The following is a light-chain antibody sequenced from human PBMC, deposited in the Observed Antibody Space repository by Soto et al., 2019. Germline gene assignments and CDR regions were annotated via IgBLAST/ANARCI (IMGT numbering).Light chain of an antibody. CDR1: STDVGSHDL. CDR3: CSYAGSSALL. CDR2: EGS. J-gene: IGLJ2*01. Sequence: QSALAQHASVSGSPGQSITISCTGSSTDVGSHDLVSWYKHPPGKAPKLIIYEGSKRPSGVSNRFSGSKSGNTASLTISWLQAEDEADYYCCSYAGSSALLFGGGTKLTVL. V-gene: IGLV2-23*01.